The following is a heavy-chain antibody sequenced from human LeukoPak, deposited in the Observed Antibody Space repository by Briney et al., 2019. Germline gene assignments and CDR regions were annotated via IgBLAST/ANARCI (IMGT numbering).Heavy chain of an antibody. V-gene: IGHV4-34*01. CDR1: VGSFSGYN. CDR2: INHSGST. Sequence: SETLSLTCAVYVGSFSGYNWTWISQPPGKGLEWIGEINHSGSTNSNPSLRSRVSISVVTSKNQFSLKLSSVTAADTAVYYCERGREGYFDLWGRGTRVTVSS. J-gene: IGHJ2*01. CDR3: ERGREGYFDL.